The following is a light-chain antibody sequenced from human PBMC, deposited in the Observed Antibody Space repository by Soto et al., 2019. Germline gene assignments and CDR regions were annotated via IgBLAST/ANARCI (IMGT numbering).Light chain of an antibody. V-gene: IGKV3-20*01. J-gene: IGKJ2*01. CDR3: QQYSSSPRT. CDR1: QSVRSNH. CDR2: DAS. Sequence: EIVLTQSPGTLSLSPGERATLSCRASQSVRSNHLAWYQQKPGQAPRLLIYDASSRATGIPDRFSGSGSGADFPLTISRLEPEDFAVYYCQQYSSSPRTFGRGTKLEI.